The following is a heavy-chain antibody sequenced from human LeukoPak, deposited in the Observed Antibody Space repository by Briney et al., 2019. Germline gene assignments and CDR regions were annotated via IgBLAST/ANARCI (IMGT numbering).Heavy chain of an antibody. CDR2: ISGSGSSS. D-gene: IGHD2-15*01. CDR3: AKGPVAGTRWFDP. V-gene: IGHV3-23*01. CDR1: GFTFSSYW. Sequence: GGSLRLSCAASGFTFSSYWMTWVRQAPGEGLEWVSTISGSGSSSYYADPLKGRFTISRDNSKNTLYLQMNSLRAEDTAVYYCAKGPVAGTRWFDPWGQGTLVTVSS. J-gene: IGHJ5*02.